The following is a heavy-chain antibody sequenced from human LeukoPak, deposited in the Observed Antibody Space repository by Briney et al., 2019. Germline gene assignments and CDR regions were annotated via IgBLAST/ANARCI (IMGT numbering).Heavy chain of an antibody. CDR1: GYTFTSYY. CDR3: ARAERRGSYGDYVGC. Sequence: ASVKVSCKASGYTFTSYYMHWVRQAPGQGLEWMGIINPSGGSTSYAQKFQGRVTMTRDTSTSTVYMELSSLRSEDTAVYYCARAERRGSYGDYVGCWGQGTLVTVSS. D-gene: IGHD4-17*01. V-gene: IGHV1-46*01. J-gene: IGHJ4*02. CDR2: INPSGGST.